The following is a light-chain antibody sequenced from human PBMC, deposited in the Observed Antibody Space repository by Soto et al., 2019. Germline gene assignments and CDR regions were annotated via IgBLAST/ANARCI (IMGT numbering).Light chain of an antibody. CDR2: EVS. CDR3: SSYTTSTSFIL. CDR1: SSDIGNYDF. Sequence: QSVLTQPASVSGSPGQPITISCTGTSSDIGNYDFVSWYQQVPGTAPKAMIYEVSSRPSGVSNRFSGSKSGNTASLTISGLQAEDEAYYYCSSYTTSTSFILFGGGTQLTVL. J-gene: IGLJ2*01. V-gene: IGLV2-14*01.